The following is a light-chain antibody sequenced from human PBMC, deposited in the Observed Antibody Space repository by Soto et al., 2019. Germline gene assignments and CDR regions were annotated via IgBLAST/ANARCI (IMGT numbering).Light chain of an antibody. V-gene: IGKV3-15*01. CDR3: QQYDDWPET. Sequence: EKVMTQSPATLSVSPGERATLSCRASQSVSSYLAWYQQKPGQAPRLLIYDASTRATGVPARFSGSGSGTEFNLTISSLQSEDLAVYYCQQYDDWPETFGQGTKVEIK. CDR1: QSVSSY. J-gene: IGKJ1*01. CDR2: DAS.